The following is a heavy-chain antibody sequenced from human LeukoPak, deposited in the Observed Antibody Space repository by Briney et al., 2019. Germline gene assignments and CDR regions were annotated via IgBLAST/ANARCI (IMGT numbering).Heavy chain of an antibody. V-gene: IGHV3-23*01. CDR3: ATHMTTVTTPFDY. J-gene: IGHJ4*02. D-gene: IGHD4-17*01. CDR2: VGGRSGGT. Sequence: PGGSLRLSCAASGFTFSNYAVSWVRQAPRKGLEWVSTVGGRSGGTYYADSVKGRFTISRDNSENTFYLQMNSLRVEDTAVYYCATHMTTVTTPFDYWGQGTLVTVSS. CDR1: GFTFSNYA.